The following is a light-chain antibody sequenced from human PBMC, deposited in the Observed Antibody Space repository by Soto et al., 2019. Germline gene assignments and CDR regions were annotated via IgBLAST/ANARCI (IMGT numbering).Light chain of an antibody. Sequence: EIVMTQSPATLSVSPGERATLSCRASQSVSSNLAWYQQKPGQAPRLLIYDASALPRGVPSRFSGSGSGTKFTLTIASLQPDDFATYYCQQYETFSGTFGPGTKVDIK. J-gene: IGKJ1*01. CDR3: QQYETFSGT. CDR1: QSVSSN. CDR2: DAS. V-gene: IGKV3-15*01.